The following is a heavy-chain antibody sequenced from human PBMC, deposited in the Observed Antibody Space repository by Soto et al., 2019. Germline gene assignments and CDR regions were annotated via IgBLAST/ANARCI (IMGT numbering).Heavy chain of an antibody. D-gene: IGHD1-20*01. Sequence: EVQLLESGGGWVQPGGSLRLSCAASGFTFSSYAMSWVRQAPGKGLEWVSAISGSGGSTYYADSVKGRFTISRDNSKNTLYLQMNSLRAEDTAVYYCAKVPYNWNYFDYWGQGTLVTVSS. CDR2: ISGSGGST. J-gene: IGHJ4*02. CDR3: AKVPYNWNYFDY. CDR1: GFTFSSYA. V-gene: IGHV3-23*01.